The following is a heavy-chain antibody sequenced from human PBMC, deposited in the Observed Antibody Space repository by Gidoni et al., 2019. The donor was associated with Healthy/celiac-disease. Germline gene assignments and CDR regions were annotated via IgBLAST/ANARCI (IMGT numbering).Heavy chain of an antibody. D-gene: IGHD3-3*01. J-gene: IGHJ4*02. Sequence: EVQLVQSGAAVKQPGASLKISCTGSGYSFTSYWIGWVRQKPGKGREGMGIIYPGDSDTRYSPSVQGQVTISADKSISTAYLQWSSLKASDTAMYYCAAGHYDFWSGYGDYFDYWGQGTLVTVSS. CDR2: IYPGDSDT. CDR1: GYSFTSYW. CDR3: AAGHYDFWSGYGDYFDY. V-gene: IGHV5-51*01.